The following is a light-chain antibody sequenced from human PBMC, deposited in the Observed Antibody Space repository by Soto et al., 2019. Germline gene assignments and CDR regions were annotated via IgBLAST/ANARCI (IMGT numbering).Light chain of an antibody. J-gene: IGKJ4*01. CDR1: QGVSSY. CDR2: DAS. CDR3: QQRRDWPLT. Sequence: DIAMTQSRNSLGLSTGESSTRRCRARQGVSSYLAWYQQKPGQAPRLLIYDASNRATGIPARFSGSGSGTDFTLTIRSLEPEDFAVYYCQQRRDWPLTFGGGTKVDIK. V-gene: IGKV3-11*01.